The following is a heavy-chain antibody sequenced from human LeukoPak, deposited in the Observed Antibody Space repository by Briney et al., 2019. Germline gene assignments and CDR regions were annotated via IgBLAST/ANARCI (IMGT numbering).Heavy chain of an antibody. D-gene: IGHD3-22*01. Sequence: ASVKVSCKASGGTFSSYAISWVRQAPGQGLEWMGGIIPIFGTANYAQKFQGRVTITADKSTSTAYMELSSLRSEDTAVYYCARVGAYYDSSGSVYWGQGTLVTVSS. CDR2: IIPIFGTA. V-gene: IGHV1-69*06. CDR3: ARVGAYYDSSGSVY. CDR1: GGTFSSYA. J-gene: IGHJ4*02.